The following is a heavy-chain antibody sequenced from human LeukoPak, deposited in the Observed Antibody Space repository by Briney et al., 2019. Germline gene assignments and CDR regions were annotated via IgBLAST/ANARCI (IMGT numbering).Heavy chain of an antibody. CDR2: ISSSSSYI. CDR1: GFTFSSYS. CDR3: ARVGQWLVASSYYYYGMDV. J-gene: IGHJ6*02. Sequence: GGSLRLSCAASGFTFSSYSMNWVRQAPGKGLEWVSSISSSSSYIYYADSVKGRFTISRDNAKNSLYLQMNSLGAEDTAVYYCARVGQWLVASSYYYYGMDVWGQGTTVTVSS. D-gene: IGHD6-19*01. V-gene: IGHV3-21*01.